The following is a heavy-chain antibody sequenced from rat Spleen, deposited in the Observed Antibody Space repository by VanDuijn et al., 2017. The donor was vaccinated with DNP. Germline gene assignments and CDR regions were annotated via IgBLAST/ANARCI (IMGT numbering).Heavy chain of an antibody. CDR3: ARSYYDGSYYYGN. CDR2: IKAKSNNYAT. CDR1: GFTFSTAW. Sequence: EVQVLESGGGLVQPGNSLKLSCATSGFTFSTAWMYWYRQFPEKRLEWVARIKAKSNNYATDYTESVKGRFTISRDDSKSSIYLQLNSVTTEDTATYYCARSYYDGSYYYGNWGRGVMVTVSS. D-gene: IGHD1-12*02. J-gene: IGHJ2*01. V-gene: IGHV6-6*01.